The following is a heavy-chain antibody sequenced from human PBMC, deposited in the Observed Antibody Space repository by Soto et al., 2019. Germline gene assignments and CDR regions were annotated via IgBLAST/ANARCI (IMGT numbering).Heavy chain of an antibody. CDR3: AKGASYDYVWGSYRPQHGMDV. V-gene: IGHV3-23*01. CDR1: GFTFSSYA. J-gene: IGHJ6*02. D-gene: IGHD3-16*02. Sequence: GGSLRLSCAASGFTFSSYAMSWVRQAPGKGLEWDSAISGSGGSTYYADSVKGRFTISRDNSKNTLYLQMNSLRAEDTAVYYCAKGASYDYVWGSYRPQHGMDVWGQGTTVTVSS. CDR2: ISGSGGST.